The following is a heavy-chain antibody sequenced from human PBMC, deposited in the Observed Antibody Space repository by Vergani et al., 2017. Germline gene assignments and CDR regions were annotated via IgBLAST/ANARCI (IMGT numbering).Heavy chain of an antibody. D-gene: IGHD5-12*01. V-gene: IGHV3-23*01. CDR2: VGGSSGST. J-gene: IGHJ4*02. CDR3: AKVIYSGYEFDC. Sequence: EVQLLESGGGLVQPGGSLRLSCAASGFTFSTYAMSWVRQAPGKGLEWVSAVGGSSGSTYYADSVKGRFTISRDNSKNTLYLQMNSLRAEDTAVYYCAKVIYSGYEFDCWGQGTLVTVSS. CDR1: GFTFSTYA.